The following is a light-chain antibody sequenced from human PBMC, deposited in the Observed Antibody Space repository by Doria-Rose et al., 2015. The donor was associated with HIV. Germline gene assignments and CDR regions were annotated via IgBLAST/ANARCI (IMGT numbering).Light chain of an antibody. Sequence: QSVLAQPASVSGSPGQPITISCTGTSSDVGYYKYVSWYQQYPGKAPKLIISDVTKRPSGVSDRFSGSKSGNTASLTISGLQAEDEAEYFCSSYTSGTSFVFGGGTKLTV. J-gene: IGLJ2*01. CDR3: SSYTSGTSFV. CDR1: SSDVGYYKY. V-gene: IGLV2-14*03. CDR2: DVT.